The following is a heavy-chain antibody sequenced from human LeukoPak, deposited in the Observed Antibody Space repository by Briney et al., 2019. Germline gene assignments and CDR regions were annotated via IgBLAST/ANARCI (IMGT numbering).Heavy chain of an antibody. CDR2: MSPSTGEI. J-gene: IGHJ3*01. Sequence: ASVKVSCKASGYTFTAYYIHWVRQAPGQGLEWMAWMSPSTGEIASTQRFQGRVTMTRDTSISTAYMELTRLTSDDTAMYYCAASMVAVAGTASDVWGQGTLVTVSS. D-gene: IGHD6-19*01. CDR1: GYTFTAYY. V-gene: IGHV1-2*02. CDR3: AASMVAVAGTASDV.